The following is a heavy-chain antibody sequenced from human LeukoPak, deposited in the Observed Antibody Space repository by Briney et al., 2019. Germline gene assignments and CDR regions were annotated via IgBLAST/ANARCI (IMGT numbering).Heavy chain of an antibody. D-gene: IGHD6-13*01. CDR3: ARAYSSSWYFGY. Sequence: GGSLRLSCAASGFTVSSSYMSWVRQAPGKGLEWVSVIYRDGTTYYADSVKGRFIISRDNPKNTLYLQMNSLRAEDTAVYSCARAYSSSWYFGYWGQGTLVTVSS. CDR2: IYRDGTT. V-gene: IGHV3-53*01. CDR1: GFTVSSSY. J-gene: IGHJ4*02.